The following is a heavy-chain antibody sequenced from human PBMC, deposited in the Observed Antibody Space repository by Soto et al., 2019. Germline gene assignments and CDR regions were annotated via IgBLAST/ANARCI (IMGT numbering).Heavy chain of an antibody. V-gene: IGHV3-30-3*01. CDR2: ISYDGSNK. Sequence: QVQLVESGGGVVQPGRSLRLSCAASGFTFSSYAMHWVRQAPGKGLEWVAVISYDGSNKYYADSVKGRFTISRDNSKNTLYLQMNSLRAEDTAVYYCARAVNGMDVWGQGTTVTVSS. J-gene: IGHJ6*02. CDR3: ARAVNGMDV. CDR1: GFTFSSYA.